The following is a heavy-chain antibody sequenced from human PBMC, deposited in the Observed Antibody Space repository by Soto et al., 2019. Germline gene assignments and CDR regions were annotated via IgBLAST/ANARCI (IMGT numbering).Heavy chain of an antibody. CDR3: AGLGWHRVGDYYYVIAF. V-gene: IGHV1-3*01. Sequence: RASVKVSCKASGYTFTGYAMHWVRQAPGQRLEWMGWINAGNGNTKYSQKFQGRVTITRDTSVSTAYMELSSLTSEDTAVNYCAGLGWHRVGDYYYVIAFPAQGTT. J-gene: IGHJ6*01. CDR1: GYTFTGYA. CDR2: INAGNGNT. D-gene: IGHD2-15*01.